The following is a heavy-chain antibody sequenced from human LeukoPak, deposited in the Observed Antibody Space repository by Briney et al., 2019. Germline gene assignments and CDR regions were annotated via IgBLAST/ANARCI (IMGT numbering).Heavy chain of an antibody. CDR3: ARETWIRYSSMNYYYYMDV. CDR2: FNWNGCST. J-gene: IGHJ6*03. D-gene: IGHD6-13*01. V-gene: IGHV3-20*04. CDR1: VFTFDDYG. Sequence: GGSLSLSCGACVFTFDDYGMSWVRQAPGKGLEWVSGFNWNGCSTGYADSVKGRFTISRVNAKNSLYLQMNSLRAEDTALYYCARETWIRYSSMNYYYYMDVWGKGTTVTVSS.